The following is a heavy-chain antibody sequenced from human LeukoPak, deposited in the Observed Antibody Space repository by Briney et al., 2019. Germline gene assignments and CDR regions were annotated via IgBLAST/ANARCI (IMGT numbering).Heavy chain of an antibody. CDR3: ARAPSEIGGYYPEYFRH. J-gene: IGHJ1*01. Sequence: GGSLRLSCAASGFTFSSYWMHWVRQAPGKGLVWVSRIKSDGSTNYADSVKGRFTISRDNTKNTVSLQMNSLRAEGTGVYYCARAPSEIGGYYPEYFRHWGQGTLVTVSS. D-gene: IGHD3-22*01. CDR1: GFTFSSYW. V-gene: IGHV3-74*01. CDR2: IKSDGST.